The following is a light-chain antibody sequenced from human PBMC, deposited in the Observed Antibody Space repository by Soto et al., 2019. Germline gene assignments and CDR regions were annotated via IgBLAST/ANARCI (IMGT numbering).Light chain of an antibody. V-gene: IGLV2-14*01. CDR2: DVS. Sequence: QSALTQPASVSGSPGQSITISCTGTSSDVGGYNYVSWYQQHPGKAPKLMIYDVSNRPSGVSTRFSGSKSGNTASLTISGLQAEDEDDYYCSSYTSSSTRVFGGGTQLNVL. CDR1: SSDVGGYNY. J-gene: IGLJ3*02. CDR3: SSYTSSSTRV.